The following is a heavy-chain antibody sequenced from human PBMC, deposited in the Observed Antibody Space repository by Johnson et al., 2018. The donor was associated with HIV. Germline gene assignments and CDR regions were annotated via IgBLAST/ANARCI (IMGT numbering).Heavy chain of an antibody. CDR1: GFTFSSYA. V-gene: IGHV3-30*04. Sequence: QVQLVESGGGVVQPGRSLRLSCAASGFTFSSYAMHWVRQAPGTGLEWVAVLSYDGSNKNYADSVKGRFTISRDNPKNTLYLQMNGLRAEDTAVYYWARGGKDHAFDIWGQGTMVTVSS. CDR3: ARGGKDHAFDI. J-gene: IGHJ3*02. D-gene: IGHD3-16*01. CDR2: LSYDGSNK.